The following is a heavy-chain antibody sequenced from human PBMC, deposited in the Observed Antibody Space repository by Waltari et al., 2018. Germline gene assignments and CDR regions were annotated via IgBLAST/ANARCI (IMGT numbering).Heavy chain of an antibody. D-gene: IGHD6-13*01. Sequence: EVQLLESGGGLVQPGGSLRISSAASGFTFSTYAMTWVRQAPGKGLELVSLIRGSYGSTYYSDSVKGRFTISRDNSKNTLYLQMNSLRAEDTAVYYCAKDSSWVSYFDYWGQGTLVTVSS. CDR2: IRGSYGST. V-gene: IGHV3-23*01. CDR1: GFTFSTYA. J-gene: IGHJ4*02. CDR3: AKDSSWVSYFDY.